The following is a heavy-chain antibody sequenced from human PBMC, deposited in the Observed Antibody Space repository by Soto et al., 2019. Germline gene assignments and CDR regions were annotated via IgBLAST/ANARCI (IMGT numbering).Heavy chain of an antibody. V-gene: IGHV4-59*08. CDR3: ARALLYSSSWYYFDY. CDR1: GGSISSYY. CDR2: IYYSGST. J-gene: IGHJ4*02. D-gene: IGHD6-13*01. Sequence: TSETLSLTCTVSGGSISSYYWSWIRQPPGKGLEWIGYIYYSGSTNYNPSLKSRVTISVDTSKNQFSLKLSSVTAADTAVYYCARALLYSSSWYYFDYWGQRTLVTVSS.